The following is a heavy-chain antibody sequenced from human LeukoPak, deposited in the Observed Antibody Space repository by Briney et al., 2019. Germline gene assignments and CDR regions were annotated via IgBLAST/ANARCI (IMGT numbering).Heavy chain of an antibody. CDR3: ARHSVGYCSGGSCYSEGLGVDY. J-gene: IGHJ4*02. Sequence: SETLSPTRTVSGGSISSSSYYWGWIRQPPGKGLEWIGSIYYSGSIYYIPSLKGLVTISVDTSKNQFSLKLSSVTAADTAVYYCARHSVGYCSGGSCYSEGLGVDYWGQGTLVTVSS. CDR1: GGSISSSSYY. CDR2: IYYSGSI. V-gene: IGHV4-39*01. D-gene: IGHD2-15*01.